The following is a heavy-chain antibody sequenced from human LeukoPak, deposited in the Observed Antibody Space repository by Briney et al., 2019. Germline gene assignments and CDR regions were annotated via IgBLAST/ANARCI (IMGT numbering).Heavy chain of an antibody. D-gene: IGHD2-21*01. V-gene: IGHV3-48*02. Sequence: PGGSLRLSCATSGFTLNNYKMSWVRQSPGKGLEWVSYISSLSSTIYYADSVKGRFTISRDNAKNSLYLQMNSLRDEDTAVYYCARVEVAGYWGQGTLVTVSS. J-gene: IGHJ4*02. CDR1: GFTLNNYK. CDR3: ARVEVAGY. CDR2: ISSLSSTI.